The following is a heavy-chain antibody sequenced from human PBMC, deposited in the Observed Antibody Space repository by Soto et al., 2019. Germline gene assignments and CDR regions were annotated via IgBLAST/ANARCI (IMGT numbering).Heavy chain of an antibody. V-gene: IGHV3-21*01. Sequence: PGGSLRLSCAASGFTFSSYSMNWVRQAPGKGLEWVSSISSSSSYIYYADSVKGRFTISRDNAKNSLYLQMNSLRAEDTAVYYCASGSRGVMGFLAAFDIWGQGTMVTVSS. D-gene: IGHD3-10*01. CDR3: ASGSRGVMGFLAAFDI. J-gene: IGHJ3*02. CDR2: ISSSSSYI. CDR1: GFTFSSYS.